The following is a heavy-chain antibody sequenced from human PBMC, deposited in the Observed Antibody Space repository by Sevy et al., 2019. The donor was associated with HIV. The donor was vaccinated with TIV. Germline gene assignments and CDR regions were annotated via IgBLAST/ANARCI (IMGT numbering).Heavy chain of an antibody. CDR3: ARAGRTAMVVVDDSLGLNYFNDY. CDR1: GFTFSSYW. Sequence: GGSLRLSCAASGFTFSSYWMSWVRQAPGKGLEWVANIKQDGSEKYYVDSVKGRFTISRDNAKNSLYLQMNSLRAEDTAVYYCARAGRTAMVVVDDSLGLNYFNDYWGQGTLVTVSS. D-gene: IGHD5-18*01. J-gene: IGHJ4*02. V-gene: IGHV3-7*01. CDR2: IKQDGSEK.